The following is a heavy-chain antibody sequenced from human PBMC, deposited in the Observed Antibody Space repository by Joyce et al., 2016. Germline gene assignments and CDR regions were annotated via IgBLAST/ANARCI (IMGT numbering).Heavy chain of an antibody. Sequence: QVQLVQSGAEVKKPGASVKVSCKASGYTFTGDYMHWVRQAPGQGLEWMGWINPSSGGTNYAQKVQSWVTMTRDTSTSTAYMELSRLRSDDTAVYYCARDGDFSSSSLPVLVDYWGQGTLVTVSS. J-gene: IGHJ4*02. CDR1: GYTFTGDY. V-gene: IGHV1-2*04. D-gene: IGHD6-6*01. CDR3: ARDGDFSSSSLPVLVDY. CDR2: INPSSGGT.